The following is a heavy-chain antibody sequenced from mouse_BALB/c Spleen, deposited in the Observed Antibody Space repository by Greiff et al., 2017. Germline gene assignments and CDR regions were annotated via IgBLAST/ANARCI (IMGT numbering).Heavy chain of an antibody. J-gene: IGHJ2*01. CDR1: GYAFTNYW. V-gene: IGHV1-63*01. Sequence: QVQLQQSGAELVRPGTSVKISCKASGYAFTNYWLGWVKQRPGHGLEWIGDIYPGSGNTYYNEKFKGKATLTADKSSSTAYMQLSSLTSEDSAVYFCARGTDFDYWGQGTTLTVSS. CDR3: ARGTDFDY. D-gene: IGHD3-3*01. CDR2: IYPGSGNT.